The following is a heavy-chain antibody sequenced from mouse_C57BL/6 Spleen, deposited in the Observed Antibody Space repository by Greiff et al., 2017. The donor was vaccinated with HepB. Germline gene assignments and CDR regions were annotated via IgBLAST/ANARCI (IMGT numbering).Heavy chain of an antibody. D-gene: IGHD2-4*01. V-gene: IGHV1-61*01. CDR1: GYTFTSYW. CDR2: IYPSDSET. Sequence: QVQLQQPGAELVRPGSSVKLSCKASGYTFTSYWMDWVKQRPGQGLEWIGNIYPSDSETHYNQKFKDKATLTVDKSSSTAYMQLSSLTSEDSAVYYCAREGDYDVAYWGQGTLVTVSA. CDR3: AREGDYDVAY. J-gene: IGHJ3*01.